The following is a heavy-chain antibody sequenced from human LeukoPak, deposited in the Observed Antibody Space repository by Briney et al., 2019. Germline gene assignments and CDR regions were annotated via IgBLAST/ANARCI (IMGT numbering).Heavy chain of an antibody. V-gene: IGHV3-11*01. J-gene: IGHJ6*02. CDR1: GFTFSDYY. CDR2: ISSSGSTI. D-gene: IGHD6-13*01. Sequence: GGSLRLSCAASGFTFSDYYMSWIRQAPGKGLEWVSYISSSGSTIYYADSVKGRFTISRDNAKKSLYLQMNSLRAEDTAVYYCARAAGIAATSLDVWGPGTTVTVSS. CDR3: ARAAGIAATSLDV.